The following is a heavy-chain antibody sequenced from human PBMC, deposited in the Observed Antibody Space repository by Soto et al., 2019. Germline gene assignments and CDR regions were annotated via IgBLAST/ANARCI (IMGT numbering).Heavy chain of an antibody. Sequence: PSETLSLTCAVYGGSFSGYYWSWIRQPPGKGLEWIGEINHSGSTNYNPSLKSRVTISVDTSKNQFSLILSSVTAADTAVFYCARGPISMVRGVITLNYYFDSWGQGTLVTVSS. CDR2: INHSGST. J-gene: IGHJ4*02. V-gene: IGHV4-34*01. D-gene: IGHD3-10*01. CDR1: GGSFSGYY. CDR3: ARGPISMVRGVITLNYYFDS.